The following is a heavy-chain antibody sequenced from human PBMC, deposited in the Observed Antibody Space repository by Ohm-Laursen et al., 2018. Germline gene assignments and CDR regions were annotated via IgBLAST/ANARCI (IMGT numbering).Heavy chain of an antibody. CDR2: INHSGST. V-gene: IGHV4-34*01. J-gene: IGHJ4*02. CDR3: ARSFDTYYFDL. Sequence: SQTLSLTCTVSGASISSEYWTWIRQPPGKGLEWIGEINHSGSTNYNPSLKSRVTISVDTSKNQFSLKLSSVTAADTAVYYCARSFDTYYFDLWGQGTLVTVSS. CDR1: GASISSEY.